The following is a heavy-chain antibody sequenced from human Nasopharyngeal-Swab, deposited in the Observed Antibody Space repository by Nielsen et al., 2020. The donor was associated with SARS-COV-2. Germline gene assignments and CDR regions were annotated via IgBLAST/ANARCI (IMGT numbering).Heavy chain of an antibody. CDR3: AGRRDNSGRTPSDNWFDP. V-gene: IGHV4-31*03. J-gene: IGHJ5*02. D-gene: IGHD6-19*01. Sequence: SETLSLTCTVSGGSISSGAYQWSWIRQLPGKGLEWIGYIYYSGNTYYNPSLKSRLTISVDTSKNQFSLKLTSVTAADTAVYYCAGRRDNSGRTPSDNWFDPWGQGALVTVSS. CDR1: GGSISSGAYQ. CDR2: IYYSGNT.